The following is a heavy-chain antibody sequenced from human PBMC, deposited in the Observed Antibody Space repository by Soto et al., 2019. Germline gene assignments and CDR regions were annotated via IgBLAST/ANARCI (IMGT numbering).Heavy chain of an antibody. CDR3: EKEGKDIVVVVAATPGYYYDF. CDR1: GFTFSSYG. V-gene: IGHV3-30*18. D-gene: IGHD2-15*01. J-gene: IGHJ4*02. CDR2: ISYDGSNK. Sequence: QVQLVESGGGVVQPGRSLRLSCAASGFTFSSYGMHWVRQAPGKGLELVAVISYDGSNKNYADSVKGRFTISRDNSKNTLYLQMKSLTAEQTAVYYCEKEGKDIVVVVAATPGYYYDFGGQRTLVTVSS.